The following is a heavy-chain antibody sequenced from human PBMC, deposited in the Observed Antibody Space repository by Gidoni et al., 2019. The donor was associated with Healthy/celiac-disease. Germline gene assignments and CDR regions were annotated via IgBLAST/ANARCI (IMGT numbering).Heavy chain of an antibody. CDR1: GGSISSGGYS. CDR2: IYYSGST. D-gene: IGHD2-2*01. Sequence: QVQLQESGPGLVKPSQTLSLTCTVSGGSISSGGYSWRWIRQHPGKGLEWSGYIYYSGSTYYNPSLKSRVTISVDTSKNQFSLKLSSVTAADTAVYYCAREEYCSSTSCYRRGGRFDPWGQGTLVTVSS. V-gene: IGHV4-31*03. CDR3: AREEYCSSTSCYRRGGRFDP. J-gene: IGHJ5*02.